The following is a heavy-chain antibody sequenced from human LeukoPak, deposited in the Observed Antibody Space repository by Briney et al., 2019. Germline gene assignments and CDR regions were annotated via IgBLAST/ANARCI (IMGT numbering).Heavy chain of an antibody. D-gene: IGHD1-1*01. CDR3: ARDQLNSDWFDP. CDR2: ISSSSSTI. J-gene: IGHJ5*02. V-gene: IGHV3-48*01. CDR1: GFTFSSYS. Sequence: GGSLRLSCAASGFTFSSYSMNWVRQAPGKGLEWVSYISSSSSTIYYADSVKGRFTISRDNSKNTLYLQMNSLRAEDTAVYYCARDQLNSDWFDPWGQGTLVTVSS.